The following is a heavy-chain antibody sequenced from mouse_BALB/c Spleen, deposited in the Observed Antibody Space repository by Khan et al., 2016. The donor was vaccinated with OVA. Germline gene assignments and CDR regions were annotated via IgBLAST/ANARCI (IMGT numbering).Heavy chain of an antibody. V-gene: IGHV5-17*02. Sequence: VELVESGGGLVQPGRSLKLSCAASGFTFTSYGIHWVRQPPEKGLEWFACISRDSNATYYADTVKSRFTISRDTSKNTLFLQMNSLITEDTAMDYWATWYYYGYYFDYWGQGTTLTVS. CDR1: GFTFTSYG. D-gene: IGHD1-1*01. CDR3: ATWYYYGYYFDY. J-gene: IGHJ2*01. CDR2: ISRDSNAT.